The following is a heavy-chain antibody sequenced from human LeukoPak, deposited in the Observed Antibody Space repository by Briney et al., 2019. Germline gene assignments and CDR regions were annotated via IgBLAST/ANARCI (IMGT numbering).Heavy chain of an antibody. J-gene: IGHJ4*02. CDR2: ISSSSSTI. D-gene: IGHD3-22*01. V-gene: IGHV3-48*01. CDR1: GFTFSSYS. CDR3: ARALDSSGYYLYGFDY. Sequence: GGSLRLSCAASGFTFSSYSMNWVRQAPGKGLEWVSYISSSSSTIYYADSVKGRFTISRDNAKNSLYLQMNSLRAEDTAVYYCARALDSSGYYLYGFDYWGQGTLVAVSS.